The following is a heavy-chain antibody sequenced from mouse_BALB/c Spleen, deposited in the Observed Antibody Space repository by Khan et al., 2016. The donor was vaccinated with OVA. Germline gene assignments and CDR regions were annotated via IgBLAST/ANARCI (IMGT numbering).Heavy chain of an antibody. D-gene: IGHD1-1*01. J-gene: IGHJ2*01. V-gene: IGHV1-20*02. CDR1: GYSFTGYF. CDR2: INPHIGET. Sequence: VQLKQSGPELVKPGASVKISCKAPGYSFTGYFMNWVMQSHGKSLEWIGRINPHIGETFYNQKFKGKATLTVDESSSTAHMELRSLASEDSAVYYCARIYRSDFDYWGQGTTLTVSS. CDR3: ARIYRSDFDY.